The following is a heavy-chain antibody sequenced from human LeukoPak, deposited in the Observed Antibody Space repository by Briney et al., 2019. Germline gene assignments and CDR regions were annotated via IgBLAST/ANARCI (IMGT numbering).Heavy chain of an antibody. CDR2: IYYSGST. Sequence: SDTLSLTCTVSGGSISSYYWSWIRQPPGKGLEWIGYIYYSGSTNYNPSLKSRVTISVDTSKNQFSLKLSSVTAADTAVYYCAGGGYDFWSGYENWFDPWGQGTLVTVSS. D-gene: IGHD3-3*01. V-gene: IGHV4-59*07. CDR1: GGSISSYY. J-gene: IGHJ5*02. CDR3: AGGGYDFWSGYENWFDP.